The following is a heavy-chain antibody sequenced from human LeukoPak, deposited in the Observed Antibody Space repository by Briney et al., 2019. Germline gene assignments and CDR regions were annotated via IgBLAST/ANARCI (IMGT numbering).Heavy chain of an antibody. Sequence: PGRSLRLSCAASGFTFINYATHWVRQAPGKGLEWVAVTLYGGYNKYYADSVKGRFTISRDNSKNTLYLQMNSLRAEDTAVYYCARDSVYSFDYWGQGTLVTVSS. CDR3: ARDSVYSFDY. V-gene: IGHV3-30-3*01. CDR2: TLYGGYNK. J-gene: IGHJ4*02. CDR1: GFTFINYA. D-gene: IGHD5-18*01.